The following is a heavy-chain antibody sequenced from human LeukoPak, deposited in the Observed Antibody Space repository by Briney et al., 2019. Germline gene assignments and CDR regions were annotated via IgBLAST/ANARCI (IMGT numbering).Heavy chain of an antibody. D-gene: IGHD3-10*01. Sequence: GGSLRLSCAASGFTFSNYAMSWVRQAPGKGLECVSGISGSDGSTYYADSVKGRFTISRDNSKNTLNLQMNSLRAEDTAVYYCAGGSSGSGSYYKPLDYWGQGTLVTVSS. J-gene: IGHJ4*02. CDR3: AGGSSGSGSYYKPLDY. V-gene: IGHV3-23*01. CDR1: GFTFSNYA. CDR2: ISGSDGST.